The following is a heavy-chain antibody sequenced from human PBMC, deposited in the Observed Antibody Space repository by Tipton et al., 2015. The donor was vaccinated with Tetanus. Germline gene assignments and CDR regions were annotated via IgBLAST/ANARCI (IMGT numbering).Heavy chain of an antibody. CDR3: ARDRGVSRGVAS. V-gene: IGHV4-30-4*01. J-gene: IGHJ4*02. CDR2: IYHTENT. CDR1: GDSITTGDYY. D-gene: IGHD3-10*01. Sequence: TLSLTCTVSGDSITTGDYYWGWIRQPPGKGLEWIGYIYHTENTFYNPSLKSRLTFSVDTSKNQFSLKLSSVTAADTAVYYCARDRGVSRGVASWGQGTLVTVSS.